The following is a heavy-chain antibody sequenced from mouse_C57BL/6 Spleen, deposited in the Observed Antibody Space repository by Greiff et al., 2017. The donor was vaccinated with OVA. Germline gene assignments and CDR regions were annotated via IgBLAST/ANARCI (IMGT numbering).Heavy chain of an antibody. CDR3: ARRRSFDY. J-gene: IGHJ2*01. CDR1: GYTFTSYW. Sequence: QVHVKQPGAELVRPGTSVKLSCKASGYTFTSYWMHWVKQRPGQGLEWIGVIDPSDSYTNYNQKFKGKATLTVDTSSSTAYMQLSSLTSEDSAVYYCARRRSFDYWGQGTTLTVSS. CDR2: IDPSDSYT. V-gene: IGHV1-59*01.